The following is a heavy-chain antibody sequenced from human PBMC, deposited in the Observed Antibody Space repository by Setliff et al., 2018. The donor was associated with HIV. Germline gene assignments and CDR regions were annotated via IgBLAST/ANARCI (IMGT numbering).Heavy chain of an antibody. CDR1: GGSLNDYY. J-gene: IGHJ4*02. V-gene: IGHV4-34*01. Sequence: KPSETLSLTCAVYGGSLNDYYWSWIRQPPGKGLEWIGEIIHSGSINYNPSLKGRVTISVDTYNNQFSLNMNSVNAADTAVYYCARGYASGYDAYGYWGQGTLVTVSS. D-gene: IGHD5-12*01. CDR2: IIHSGSI. CDR3: ARGYASGYDAYGY.